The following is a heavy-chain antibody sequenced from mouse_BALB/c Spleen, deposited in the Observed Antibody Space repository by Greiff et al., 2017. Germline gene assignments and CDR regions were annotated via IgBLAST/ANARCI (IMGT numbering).Heavy chain of an antibody. CDR3: ARGPFLEGGYAMDY. CDR1: GYTFTDYY. CDR2: VNPYNGGT. V-gene: IGHV1-19*01. J-gene: IGHJ4*01. Sequence: EVQLQQSGPELVKPGASVKMSCKASGYTFTDYYMDWVKQSHGESFEWIGRVNPYNGGTSYNQKFKGKATLTVDKSSSTAYMELNSLTSEDSAVYYCARGPFLEGGYAMDYGGQGTTVTVSS.